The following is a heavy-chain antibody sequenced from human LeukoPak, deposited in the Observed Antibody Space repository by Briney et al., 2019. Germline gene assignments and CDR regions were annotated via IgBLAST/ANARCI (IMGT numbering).Heavy chain of an antibody. D-gene: IGHD3-3*01. V-gene: IGHV3-48*04. CDR3: ANRAWYYDFWSGADY. Sequence: GGSLRLSCADSGFTFISYSMNWVRQAPGKGLEWVSYISSSSNTIYYADSVKGRFTISRDNAKNSLYLQMNSLRAEDTAVYYCANRAWYYDFWSGADYWGQGTLVTVSS. CDR2: ISSSSNTI. CDR1: GFTFISYS. J-gene: IGHJ4*02.